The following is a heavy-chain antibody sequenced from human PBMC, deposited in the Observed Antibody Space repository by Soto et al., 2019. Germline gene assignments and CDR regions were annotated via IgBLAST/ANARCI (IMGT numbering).Heavy chain of an antibody. J-gene: IGHJ4*02. V-gene: IGHV3-23*01. CDR1: GFTFSSYG. CDR3: AREGDRYGTVCFDS. CDR2: IPVIGERR. D-gene: IGHD1-1*01. Sequence: GGSLRLSCAASGFTFSSYGMSWVRQAPGKGLEWVAGIPVIGERRYYADSVKGRFTISRDNAKNTLYLQMNSLRVEDAAVYFCAREGDRYGTVCFDSWGQGTLVTVSS.